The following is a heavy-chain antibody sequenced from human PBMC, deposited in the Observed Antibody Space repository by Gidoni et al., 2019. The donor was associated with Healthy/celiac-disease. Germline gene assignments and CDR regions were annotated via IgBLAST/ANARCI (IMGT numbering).Heavy chain of an antibody. D-gene: IGHD6-13*01. CDR1: GFTFSSYS. CDR3: ARVKQQLVPYGMDV. V-gene: IGHV3-21*01. CDR2: ISSSSSYI. Sequence: EVQLVESGGGLVKPGGSLRLSCAASGFTFSSYSMNWVRQAPGKGLEWVSSISSSSSYIYYADSVKGRFTISRDNAKNSLYLQMNSLRAEDTAVYYCARVKQQLVPYGMDVWGQGTTVTVSS. J-gene: IGHJ6*02.